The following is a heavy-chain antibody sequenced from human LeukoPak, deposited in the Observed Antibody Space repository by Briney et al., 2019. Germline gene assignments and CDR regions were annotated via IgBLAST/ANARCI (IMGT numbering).Heavy chain of an antibody. CDR3: ARDLAPGATEVYYYMDV. CDR2: ISSNGGST. J-gene: IGHJ6*03. Sequence: GGSLRLSCTASGITFGSYAMHSIRQAPGKGLEYVSAISSNGGSTYYANSVKGRFTISRDNSKNTLYLQMGSLRAEDMAVYYCARDLAPGATEVYYYMDVWGKGTTVTVSS. CDR1: GITFGSYA. V-gene: IGHV3-64*01. D-gene: IGHD1-26*01.